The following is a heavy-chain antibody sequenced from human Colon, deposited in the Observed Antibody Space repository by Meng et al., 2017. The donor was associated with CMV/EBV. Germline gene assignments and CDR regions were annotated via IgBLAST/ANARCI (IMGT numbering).Heavy chain of an antibody. J-gene: IGHJ5*02. D-gene: IGHD3-16*01. CDR3: AKDMGANLVSAGRGSDL. V-gene: IGHV3-9*01. CDR2: ITWNSVDR. CDR1: GFTFDDYT. Sequence: SLRLSCEASGFTFDDYTMHWVRLVPGRGPQWVSGITWNSVDRGYADFVKGRFTISRDNVKKYVYLEMNSLEVEDTAFYYCAKDMGANLVSAGRGSDLRGPGTQVTVSS.